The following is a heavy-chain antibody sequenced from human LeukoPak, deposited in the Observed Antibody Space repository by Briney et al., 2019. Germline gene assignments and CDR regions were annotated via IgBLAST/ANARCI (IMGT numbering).Heavy chain of an antibody. CDR3: AKGPFNRPTSNDY. CDR2: ISGSGGST. V-gene: IGHV3-23*01. Sequence: GGSLRLSCEASGFTFSNYWMSWVRQAPGKGLEWVSAISGSGGSTYYADSVKGRFTISRDNSKNTPYLQMNSLRAEDTAVYYCAKGPFNRPTSNDYWGQGTLVTVSS. D-gene: IGHD1-1*01. J-gene: IGHJ4*02. CDR1: GFTFSNYW.